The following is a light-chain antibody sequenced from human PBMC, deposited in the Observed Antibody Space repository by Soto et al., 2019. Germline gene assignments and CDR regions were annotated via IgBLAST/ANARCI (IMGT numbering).Light chain of an antibody. J-gene: IGKJ5*01. V-gene: IGKV3-20*01. CDR3: QQYGSSRIT. CDR2: GAS. Sequence: EIVLTQSPGTLSLSPGERATLSCRASQSVSSSYLAWYQQKPGQAPRLLIYGASSRATGIPDRFSGSGSVTDFTLTISRLEPDDFAVYYCQQYGSSRITFGQGTRLEIK. CDR1: QSVSSSY.